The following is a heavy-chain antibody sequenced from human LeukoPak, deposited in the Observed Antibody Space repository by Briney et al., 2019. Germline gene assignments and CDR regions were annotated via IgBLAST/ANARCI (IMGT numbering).Heavy chain of an antibody. D-gene: IGHD3-10*01. CDR1: GYSVKTTY. J-gene: IGHJ4*02. CDR2: IYSGGNP. CDR3: ASGEWPHDY. Sequence: RGSLRLSSVPPGYSVKTTYICSGSERPRKGLEWVSLIYSGGNPYYADSVKGRFTISSANSENTLYLQMNSLRADDTAVYRCASGEWPHDYWGQGTLVTVSS. V-gene: IGHV3-53*01.